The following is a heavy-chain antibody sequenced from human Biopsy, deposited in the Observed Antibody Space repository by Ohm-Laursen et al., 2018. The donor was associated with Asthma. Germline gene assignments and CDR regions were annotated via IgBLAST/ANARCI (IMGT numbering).Heavy chain of an antibody. V-gene: IGHV3-9*01. CDR2: ISWNGGSI. J-gene: IGHJ4*02. CDR3: AKGEWELLEANFDY. Sequence: SLRLSCSASGFTFDDYSMSWVRQAPGQGLEWVSDISWNGGSIGYADSVKGRFTISRDSAKNSLYLQMNSLRAEDTALYYCAKGEWELLEANFDYWGQGTLVTVSS. CDR1: GFTFDDYS. D-gene: IGHD1-26*01.